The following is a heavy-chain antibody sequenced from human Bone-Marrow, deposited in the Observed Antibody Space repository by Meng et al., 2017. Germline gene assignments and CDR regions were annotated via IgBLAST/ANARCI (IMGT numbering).Heavy chain of an antibody. CDR1: GGTFSSYA. V-gene: IGHV1-69*01. J-gene: IGHJ5*02. CDR2: IIPIFGTA. D-gene: IGHD6-13*01. Sequence: QVQAVQSGGEGQKPGSSVKVSCKASGGTFSSYAISWVRQAPGQGLEWMGGIIPIFGTANYAQKFQGRVTITTDESTSTAYMELSSLRSEDTAVYYCARVYEYSSSWYQRWFDPWGQGTLVTVSS. CDR3: ARVYEYSSSWYQRWFDP.